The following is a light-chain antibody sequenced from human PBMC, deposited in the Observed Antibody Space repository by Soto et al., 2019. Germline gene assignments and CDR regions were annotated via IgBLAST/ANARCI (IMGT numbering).Light chain of an antibody. V-gene: IGLV2-18*02. CDR2: DVS. Sequence: QSALTQPPSVSGSPGQSVTISCTGTSSDVGSYNRVSWYQQPLGTAPKLMIYDVSNRPSGVPDRFSGSKSGNTASLTISGLQAEDEADYYCSSYTSSNTYVFGTGTKVPS. CDR3: SSYTSSNTYV. J-gene: IGLJ1*01. CDR1: SSDVGSYNR.